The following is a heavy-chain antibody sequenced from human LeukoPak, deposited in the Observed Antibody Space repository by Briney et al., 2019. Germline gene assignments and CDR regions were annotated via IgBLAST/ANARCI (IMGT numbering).Heavy chain of an antibody. CDR3: AKVETSGGANCYALDY. CDR2: ISGSDGST. J-gene: IGHJ4*02. CDR1: GFTFSSYA. V-gene: IGHV3-23*01. Sequence: PGGSQRLSCAASGFTFSSYAMTWVRQAPDKGLEWVSAISGSDGSTYYADSVKGRFTISRDDSQNTLYLQMNSLSAEDTAVYYCAKVETSGGANCYALDYWGQGTLVTVSS. D-gene: IGHD2-2*01.